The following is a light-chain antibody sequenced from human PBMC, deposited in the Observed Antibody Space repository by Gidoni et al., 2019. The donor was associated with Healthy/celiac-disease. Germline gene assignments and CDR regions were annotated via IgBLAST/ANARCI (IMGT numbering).Light chain of an antibody. CDR3: QKYNSAPWT. V-gene: IGKV1-27*01. CDR2: AAS. Sequence: DIQMTQSPSSLSASVGDRVTITCRASQGSSNYLAWYQQKPGKVPKLLIYAASTLQSGGPSRFSGSGSGTDFTLTISSLQPEDVATYYCQKYNSAPWTFGQGTKVEIK. J-gene: IGKJ1*01. CDR1: QGSSNY.